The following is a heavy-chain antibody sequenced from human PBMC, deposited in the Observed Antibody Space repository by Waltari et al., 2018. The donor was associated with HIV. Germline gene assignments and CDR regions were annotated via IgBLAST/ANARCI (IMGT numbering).Heavy chain of an antibody. CDR3: AKGVRFLGP. D-gene: IGHD3-3*01. V-gene: IGHV3-53*05. CDR1: GFTGKNEY. Sequence: ATGGVLVQPGGSLSLCCRVCGFTGKNEYMTWVRRSTGRGLEWVGTIYGNGETYSAASMRGRLFISRDDPGNRVFLHINNVNFADTASYFCAKGVRFLGPWSQETPVTVSS. J-gene: IGHJ5*02. CDR2: IYGNGET.